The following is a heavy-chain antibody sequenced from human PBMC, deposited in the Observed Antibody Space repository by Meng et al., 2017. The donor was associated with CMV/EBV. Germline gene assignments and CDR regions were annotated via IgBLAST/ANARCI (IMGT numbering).Heavy chain of an antibody. D-gene: IGHD3-3*01. J-gene: IGHJ5*02. Sequence: SETLSLTCTVSGYSISSGYYWGWIRQPPGKGLEWIGSISHSGSTYYNPSLKSRVTISVDTSKNQFSLKLSSVTAADTAVYYCARSITIFGVVMGFDPWGQGTLVTVSS. CDR1: GYSISSGYY. CDR3: ARSITIFGVVMGFDP. V-gene: IGHV4-38-2*02. CDR2: ISHSGST.